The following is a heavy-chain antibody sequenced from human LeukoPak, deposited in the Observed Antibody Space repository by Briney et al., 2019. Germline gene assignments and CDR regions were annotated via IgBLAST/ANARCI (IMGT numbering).Heavy chain of an antibody. D-gene: IGHD6-13*01. J-gene: IGHJ4*02. CDR3: ARADTSSWYEVDY. V-gene: IGHV4-59*01. CDR2: IYYSGST. Sequence: SETLSLTCTVSGGSISSYYWSWIRKPPGPGLERMGYIYYSGSTNYNTTLKSRVTISVNTYKYQFSLKLSSVTAAGTAVYCCARADTSSWYEVDYWGQGTLVTVSS. CDR1: GGSISSYY.